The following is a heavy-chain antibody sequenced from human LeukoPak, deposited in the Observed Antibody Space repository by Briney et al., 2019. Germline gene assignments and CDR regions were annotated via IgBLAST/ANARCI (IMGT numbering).Heavy chain of an antibody. Sequence: SQTLSLTCTFSGGSISSGGYYWDWIRPHPGKGLEGVGYIYYSGSTYYNPSLKSRVTISVDTSKNQFSLKLSSVTAADTAVYYCASTQRSIAARFAFDYWGQGTLVTVSS. CDR1: GGSISSGGYY. V-gene: IGHV4-31*03. CDR3: ASTQRSIAARFAFDY. J-gene: IGHJ4*02. D-gene: IGHD6-6*01. CDR2: IYYSGST.